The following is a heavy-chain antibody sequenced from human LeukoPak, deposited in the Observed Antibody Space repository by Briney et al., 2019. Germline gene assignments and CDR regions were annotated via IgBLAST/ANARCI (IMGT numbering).Heavy chain of an antibody. CDR3: ARVVEMATIYPPYYYYYMDV. CDR2: ISWNSGSI. Sequence: PGRSLRLSCAASGFTFDDYAMHSVRQAPGKGLEWVSGISWNSGSIGYADSVKGRFTISRDNAKNSLYLQMSSLRAEDTALYHCARVVEMATIYPPYYYYYMDVWGKGTTVTISS. J-gene: IGHJ6*03. CDR1: GFTFDDYA. V-gene: IGHV3-9*01. D-gene: IGHD5-24*01.